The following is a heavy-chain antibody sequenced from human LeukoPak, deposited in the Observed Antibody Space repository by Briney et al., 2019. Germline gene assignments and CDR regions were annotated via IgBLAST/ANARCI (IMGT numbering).Heavy chain of an antibody. Sequence: GASVKVSCTASGYTFTSYDINWVRQAPGQGLEWMGWMNPNSGNTGYAQKFQGRVTMTRNTSISTAYMELSSLRSEDTAVYYCAKKWGATIGYYYYYYMDVWGKGTTVTVSS. V-gene: IGHV1-8*01. CDR2: MNPNSGNT. CDR3: AKKWGATIGYYYYYYMDV. J-gene: IGHJ6*03. D-gene: IGHD1-26*01. CDR1: GYTFTSYD.